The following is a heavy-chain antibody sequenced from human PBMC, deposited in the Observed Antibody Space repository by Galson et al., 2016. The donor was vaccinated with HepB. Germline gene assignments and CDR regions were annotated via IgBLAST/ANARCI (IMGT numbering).Heavy chain of an antibody. CDR2: IKKDGSEK. CDR1: GFNFSSYW. Sequence: SLRLSCAASGFNFSSYWMSWVRQAPGKGLEWVANIKKDGSEKYYVDSVKGRFTITRDNAKKSLYLQMNSLRAEDTAVYYCASCLYWGGGYEAWGQGTLVTVSS. D-gene: IGHD5-12*01. CDR3: ASCLYWGGGYEA. V-gene: IGHV3-7*02. J-gene: IGHJ4*02.